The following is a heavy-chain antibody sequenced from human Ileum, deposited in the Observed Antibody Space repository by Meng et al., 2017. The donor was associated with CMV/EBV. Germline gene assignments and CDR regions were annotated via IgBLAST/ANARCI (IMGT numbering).Heavy chain of an antibody. CDR1: GGSISSSSYY. CDR2: IYYSGST. V-gene: IGHV4-39*07. Sequence: SETLSLTCTVSGGSISSSSYYWGWIRQPPGKGLEWIGSIYYSGSTYYNPSLKSRVTISVDTSKNQFSLKLSSVTAADTAVYYSAREGAFDAFDIWGQGTMVTVSS. J-gene: IGHJ3*02. CDR3: AREGAFDAFDI. D-gene: IGHD1-26*01.